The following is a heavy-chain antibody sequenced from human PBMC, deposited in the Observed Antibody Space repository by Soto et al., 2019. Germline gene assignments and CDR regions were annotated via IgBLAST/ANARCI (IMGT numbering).Heavy chain of an antibody. CDR2: ISYDGSNK. Sequence: PGGSLRLSCAASGFTFSSYGMHWVRQAPGKGLEWVAVISYDGSNKYYADSVKGRFTISRDNSKNTLYLQMNSLRAEDTAVYYCAKIKVDTAMVIGGMDVWGQGTTVTVSS. D-gene: IGHD5-18*01. CDR1: GFTFSSYG. CDR3: AKIKVDTAMVIGGMDV. V-gene: IGHV3-30*18. J-gene: IGHJ6*02.